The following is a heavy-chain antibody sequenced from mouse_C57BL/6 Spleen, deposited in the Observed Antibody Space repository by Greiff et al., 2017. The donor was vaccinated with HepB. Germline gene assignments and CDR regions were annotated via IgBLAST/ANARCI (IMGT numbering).Heavy chain of an antibody. V-gene: IGHV5-17*01. J-gene: IGHJ2*01. CDR3: ARDGHSNYGFDY. D-gene: IGHD1-1*01. Sequence: EVKLVESGGGLVKPGGSLKLSCAASGFTFSDYGMHWVRQAPEKGLEWVAYISSGSSTIYYADTVKGRFTISRDNAKNTLFLQMTSLRSEDTAMYYCARDGHSNYGFDYWGQGTTLTVSS. CDR1: GFTFSDYG. CDR2: ISSGSSTI.